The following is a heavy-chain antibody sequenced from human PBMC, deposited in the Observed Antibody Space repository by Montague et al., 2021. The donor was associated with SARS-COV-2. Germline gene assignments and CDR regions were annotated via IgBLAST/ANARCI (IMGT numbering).Heavy chain of an antibody. D-gene: IGHD3-22*01. CDR2: IYYSGST. Sequence: TLSLTCTVSSGSISSGGYYWSWIRQHPGKGLEWIGYIYYSGSTYYNPSLKSRVTISVDTSKNQFSLKLSSVTAADTAVYYCARAYITMIVVVSAFDIWGQGTMVTVSS. J-gene: IGHJ3*02. CDR3: ARAYITMIVVVSAFDI. V-gene: IGHV4-31*03. CDR1: SGSISSGGYY.